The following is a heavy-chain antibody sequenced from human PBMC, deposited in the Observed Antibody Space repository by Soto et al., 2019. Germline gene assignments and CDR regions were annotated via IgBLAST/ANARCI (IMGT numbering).Heavy chain of an antibody. J-gene: IGHJ4*02. D-gene: IGHD2-15*01. CDR3: VADSGGSYSYYFDY. Sequence: QVQLVQSGAEVKKPGSSVKVSCKASGGTFSSYAISWVRQAPGQWLEWMGGIIPIFGTATYAQKFQGRVTITDDESTSTDSMELSSLSSEYTAVYYCVADSGGSYSYYFDYCGQGTLVTVSS. CDR2: IIPIFGTA. CDR1: GGTFSSYA. V-gene: IGHV1-69*01.